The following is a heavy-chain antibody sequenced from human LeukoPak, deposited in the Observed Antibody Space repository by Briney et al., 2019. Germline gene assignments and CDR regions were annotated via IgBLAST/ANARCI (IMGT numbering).Heavy chain of an antibody. J-gene: IGHJ4*02. Sequence: SETLSLTCAISGGSVSSSSHYWGWIRQPPGKGLEWIGSIYYYGNTYYNPSLKSRVTISVDTSKNQFSLKLTSVTAADTAVYYCATTEDIVVAVAAVWGQGTLVAVSS. CDR3: ATTEDIVVAVAAV. D-gene: IGHD2-15*01. CDR2: IYYYGNT. V-gene: IGHV4-39*01. CDR1: GGSVSSSSHY.